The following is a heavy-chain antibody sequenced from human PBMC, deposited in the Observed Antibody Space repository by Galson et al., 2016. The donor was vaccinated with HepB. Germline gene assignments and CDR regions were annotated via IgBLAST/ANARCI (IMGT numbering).Heavy chain of an antibody. CDR3: ARSPNYFTLYGLDV. V-gene: IGHV4-59*08. J-gene: IGHJ6*02. CDR1: GGSMTGHY. Sequence: ETLSLTCTVSGGSMTGHYWGWIRQPPGKGLEWIGYIYYSGSTNYSPSLQSRITMSVDTSKNQLSLEVRSVTAADTALFFCARSPNYFTLYGLDVWGQGTAVTVSS. D-gene: IGHD2/OR15-2a*01. CDR2: IYYSGST.